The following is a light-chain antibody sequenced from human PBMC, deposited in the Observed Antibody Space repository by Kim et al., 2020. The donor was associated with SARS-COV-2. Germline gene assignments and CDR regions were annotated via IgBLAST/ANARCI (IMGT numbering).Light chain of an antibody. CDR2: YDR. V-gene: IGLV3-21*04. CDR3: QVWDSSNDHYV. CDR1: NIGNKN. J-gene: IGLJ1*01. Sequence: SYELTQPPSVSVAPGKTARITCGGDNIGNKNVHWYQQKPGQPPVLVIYYDRDRPSGIPERFSGSNSGNTATLTISRVEAGDEADYYCQVWDSSNDHYVFGTGTKVTVL.